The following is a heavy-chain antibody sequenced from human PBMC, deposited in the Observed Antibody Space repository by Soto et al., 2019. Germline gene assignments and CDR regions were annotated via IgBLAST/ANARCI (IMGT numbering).Heavy chain of an antibody. J-gene: IGHJ4*02. Sequence: QVHLQESGPGLLKPSQTLSLTCTVSGASISSGGYYWTWIRQHPGKGLEWMGYTYYSGSTYSNPSLKSRVTIAVDTSKNQFSLKLSAVTAADTAVYYCARAPLNWGQGTLVTVSS. CDR1: GASISSGGYY. CDR2: TYYSGST. CDR3: ARAPLN. V-gene: IGHV4-31*03.